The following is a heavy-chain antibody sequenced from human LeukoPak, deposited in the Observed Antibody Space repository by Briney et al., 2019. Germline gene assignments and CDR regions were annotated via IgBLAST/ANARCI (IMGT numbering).Heavy chain of an antibody. Sequence: GSLRLSCAVPGFTFSNYNMNWVRQAPGKGLEWVSFISSSSSYIYYADSVKGRFTISRDNAKNSLYLQMNSLRVEDTAVYYCARSINYDPDYWGQGTLVTVSS. CDR3: ARSINYDPDY. V-gene: IGHV3-21*01. J-gene: IGHJ4*02. D-gene: IGHD3-22*01. CDR1: GFTFSNYN. CDR2: ISSSSSYI.